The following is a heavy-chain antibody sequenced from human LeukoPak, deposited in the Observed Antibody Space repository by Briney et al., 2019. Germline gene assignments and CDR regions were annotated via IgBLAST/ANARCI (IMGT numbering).Heavy chain of an antibody. CDR3: ARASDSISAFDV. CDR2: IYTSEST. D-gene: IGHD3-22*01. Sequence: SETLSLTCTVSGGSISSYYWSWIRQPAGKGLEWIGRIYTSESTNYSPSLKSRVTMSVDTSKNQFSLRLRSVTAADTAVYYCARASDSISAFDVWGQGTMVTVSS. J-gene: IGHJ3*01. CDR1: GGSISSYY. V-gene: IGHV4-4*07.